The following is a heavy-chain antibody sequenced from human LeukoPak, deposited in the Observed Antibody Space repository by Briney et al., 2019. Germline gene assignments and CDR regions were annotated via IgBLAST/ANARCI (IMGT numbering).Heavy chain of an antibody. CDR3: AKDGQWELLQGAFDI. D-gene: IGHD1-26*01. V-gene: IGHV3-30*02. J-gene: IGHJ3*02. Sequence: GGSLRLSCAVSGFIFSDYGFHWVRQAPGEGLEWVAVTRFDGSIKQYADSVKGRFTISRDDSKNTLYLQMNSLRAEDTAVYYCAKDGQWELLQGAFDIWGQGTMVTVSS. CDR1: GFIFSDYG. CDR2: TRFDGSIK.